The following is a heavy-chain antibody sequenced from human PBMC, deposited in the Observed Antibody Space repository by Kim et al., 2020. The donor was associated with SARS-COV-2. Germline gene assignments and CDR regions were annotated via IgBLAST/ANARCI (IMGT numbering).Heavy chain of an antibody. J-gene: IGHJ6*01. CDR1: GFTFSSYG. Sequence: GGSLRLSCAASGFTFSSYGMHWVRQAPGKGLEWVAVIWYDGSNKYYADSVKGRLTISRANSKNTLYLQMNSLRAEDTAVDYRAKDFQNDYGDKRSNGMD. V-gene: IGHV3-33*06. CDR3: AKDFQNDYGDKRSNGMD. CDR2: IWYDGSNK. D-gene: IGHD4-17*01.